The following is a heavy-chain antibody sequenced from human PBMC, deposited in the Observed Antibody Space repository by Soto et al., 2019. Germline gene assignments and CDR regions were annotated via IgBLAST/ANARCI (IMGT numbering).Heavy chain of an antibody. CDR1: GGSISSYY. J-gene: IGHJ5*02. Sequence: PSETLSLTCTVSGGSISSYYWSWIRQPPGKGLEWIGYIYYSGSTNYNPSLKSRVTISVDTSKNQFSLKLSSVTAADTAVYYCARDVCSGGSCYPGERWFDPWGQGTLVTVSS. CDR3: ARDVCSGGSCYPGERWFDP. CDR2: IYYSGST. D-gene: IGHD2-15*01. V-gene: IGHV4-59*01.